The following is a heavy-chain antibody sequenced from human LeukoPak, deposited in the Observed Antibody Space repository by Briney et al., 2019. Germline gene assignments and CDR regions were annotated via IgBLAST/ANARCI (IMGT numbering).Heavy chain of an antibody. CDR1: GFTFSSDG. CDR2: LSGSGSTT. D-gene: IGHD2-21*01. CDR3: AKDSVTIPTGWFDP. V-gene: IGHV3-23*01. J-gene: IGHJ5*02. Sequence: PGGSLRLSCAASGFTFSSDGMSWVRQAPGKGLEWVLALSGSGSTTYYADSVKGRFTISRDNSKNTLFLEMNSLRVEDTAVYYCAKDSVTIPTGWFDPWGQGTLVTVSS.